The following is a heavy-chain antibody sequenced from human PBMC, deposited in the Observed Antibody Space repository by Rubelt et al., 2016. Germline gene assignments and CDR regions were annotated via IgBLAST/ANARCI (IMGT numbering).Heavy chain of an antibody. CDR1: GGTFSSYA. Sequence: QVQLVQSGAEVKKPGSSVKVSCKASGGTFSSYAISWVRQAPGQGLEWMGWISAYNGNTNDAQKLQGRVTMTTDTSTSAAYMELRSLRSDETAVYYCARAVYGAPFDPWGQGTLVTVSS. J-gene: IGHJ5*02. D-gene: IGHD4-17*01. CDR2: ISAYNGNT. V-gene: IGHV1-18*01. CDR3: ARAVYGAPFDP.